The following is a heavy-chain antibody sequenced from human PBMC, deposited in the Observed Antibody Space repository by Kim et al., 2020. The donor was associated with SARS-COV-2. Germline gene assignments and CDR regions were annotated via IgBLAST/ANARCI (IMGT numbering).Heavy chain of an antibody. CDR3: ARDLPAKGVVVPAATSAFDI. J-gene: IGHJ3*02. V-gene: IGHV4-38-2*02. Sequence: SETLSLTCTVSGYSISSGYYWGWIRQPPGKGLEWIGSIYHSGSTYYNPSLKSRVTTSVDTSKNQFSLKLSSATAADTAVYYCARDLPAKGVVVPAATSAFDIWGQGTMVTVSS. CDR2: IYHSGST. CDR1: GYSISSGYY. D-gene: IGHD2-2*01.